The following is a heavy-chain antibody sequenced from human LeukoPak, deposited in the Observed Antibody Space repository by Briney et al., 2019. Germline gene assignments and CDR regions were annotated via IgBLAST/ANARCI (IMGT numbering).Heavy chain of an antibody. V-gene: IGHV1-18*01. Sequence: GASLKVSCKTSGYSFITYSINWVRQAPGQGLEWMGWISGYSGNTNYAQELQGRVTMTIDTSTGTAYMEVRSLRSDDTAVYYCARGHSSGRDYYFDYWGQGTLVTVSS. J-gene: IGHJ4*02. CDR2: ISGYSGNT. D-gene: IGHD6-19*01. CDR3: ARGHSSGRDYYFDY. CDR1: GYSFITYS.